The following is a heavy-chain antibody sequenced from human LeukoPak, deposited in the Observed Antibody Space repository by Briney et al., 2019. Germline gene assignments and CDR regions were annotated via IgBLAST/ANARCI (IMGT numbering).Heavy chain of an antibody. Sequence: SETLSLTCTVSGGSISSDYWSWIRQPPGKGLEWIGYFYYSGSTNYNPSLKSRVSISGDTSKNQFSLRLSSVTTVDTAVYYCARATYPYYYMDVWGKGTTVTVSS. CDR2: FYYSGST. CDR1: GGSISSDY. CDR3: ARATYPYYYMDV. J-gene: IGHJ6*03. V-gene: IGHV4-59*01.